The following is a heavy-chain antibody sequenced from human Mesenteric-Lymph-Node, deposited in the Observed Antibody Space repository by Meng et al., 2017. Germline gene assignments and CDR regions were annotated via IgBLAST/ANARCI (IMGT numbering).Heavy chain of an antibody. J-gene: IGHJ5*02. V-gene: IGHV3-48*03. CDR2: ISSSGSTI. D-gene: IGHD6-13*01. CDR3: ARDRSTYSSSWYVRANWFDP. Sequence: GGSLRLSCAASGFTFSSYEMNWVRQAPGKGLEWVSYISSSGSTIYYADSVKGRFTISRDNAKNSLYLQMTSLRAEDTAVYYCARDRSTYSSSWYVRANWFDPWGKGTRVNVAS. CDR1: GFTFSSYE.